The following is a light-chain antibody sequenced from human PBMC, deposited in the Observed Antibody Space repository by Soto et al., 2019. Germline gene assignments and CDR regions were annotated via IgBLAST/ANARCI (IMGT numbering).Light chain of an antibody. J-gene: IGLJ1*01. Sequence: QSVLTQPASVSRSPGQSITISCTGSSSDVGAYNFVSWYQQQPGQGPKLMIFEVSNRPSGVSNRFSGSKSGNSASLTISGLQAEDEADYYCISYTTMSTLVFGTGTKLTVL. CDR2: EVS. CDR3: ISYTTMSTLV. V-gene: IGLV2-14*01. CDR1: SSDVGAYNF.